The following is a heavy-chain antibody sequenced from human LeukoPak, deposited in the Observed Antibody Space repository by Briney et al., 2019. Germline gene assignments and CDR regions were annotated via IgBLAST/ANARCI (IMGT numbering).Heavy chain of an antibody. CDR3: ARGNSGYYGSGSICDY. V-gene: IGHV4-34*01. CDR1: GGSFSGYY. D-gene: IGHD3-10*01. CDR2: INHSGST. Sequence: SDTLSLTCAVYGGSFSGYYWSWIRQPPGKGLEWVGEINHSGSTNYNPSLKSRVTISVDTSKNQFSLKLSSVTAADTAVYYCARGNSGYYGSGSICDYWGQGTLVTVSS. J-gene: IGHJ4*02.